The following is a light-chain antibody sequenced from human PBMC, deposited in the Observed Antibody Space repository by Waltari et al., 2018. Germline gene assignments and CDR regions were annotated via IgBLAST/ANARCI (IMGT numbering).Light chain of an antibody. Sequence: IQMTQSPSALSASVGDRVTITCRASQRINTSLAWYQQKSGKAPKLLIYHASTLEGGVPSRFSGSGSGTDFTLTISSLQPDDFATYFCQQYYTYSLWAFGQGTKVETK. V-gene: IGKV1-5*01. J-gene: IGKJ1*01. CDR2: HAS. CDR1: QRINTS. CDR3: QQYYTYSLWA.